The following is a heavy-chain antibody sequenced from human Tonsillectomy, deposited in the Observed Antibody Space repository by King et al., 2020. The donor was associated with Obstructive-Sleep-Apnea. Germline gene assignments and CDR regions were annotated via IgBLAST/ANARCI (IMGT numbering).Heavy chain of an antibody. CDR2: ISWNGGYS. CDR1: SFTFDEYA. Sequence: DVQLVESGGGLVQPGRSLRLSCAASSFTFDEYAMHWVRQAPGKGLEWVSGISWNGGYSDYAVSVKGRFTVSRDNAKKSLYLQMSSLRPEDTALYYCAKGVGRLLGAVDYWGQGTLVSVSS. D-gene: IGHD1-26*01. V-gene: IGHV3-9*01. J-gene: IGHJ4*02. CDR3: AKGVGRLLGAVDY.